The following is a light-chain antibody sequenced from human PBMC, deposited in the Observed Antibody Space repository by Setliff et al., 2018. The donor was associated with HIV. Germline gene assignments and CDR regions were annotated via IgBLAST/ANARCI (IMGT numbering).Light chain of an antibody. CDR2: STN. J-gene: IGLJ3*02. V-gene: IGLV8-61*01. CDR1: SGSVSTNYY. Sequence: QTVVTQEPSFSVSPGGTVTLTCGFSSGSVSTNYYPSWYQQTPGQAPRTLIYSTNTRSSGVPDRFSGSILGNKAALTITGAQADDESDYYCVLYLGSGMWVFGGGTKVTVL. CDR3: VLYLGSGMWV.